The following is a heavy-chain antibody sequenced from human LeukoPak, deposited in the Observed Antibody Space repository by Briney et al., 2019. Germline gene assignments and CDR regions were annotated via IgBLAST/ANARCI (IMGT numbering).Heavy chain of an antibody. J-gene: IGHJ4*02. CDR2: ISGSGGST. Sequence: GGSLRLSCAASGFTFSSYAMSWVRQAPGKGLEWVSAISGSGGSTYYADSVKGRFTISRDNSKNTLYLQMNSLRAEDTAVYYCATDSGQQLGYFDYWGQGTLVTVSS. D-gene: IGHD6-13*01. CDR3: ATDSGQQLGYFDY. CDR1: GFTFSSYA. V-gene: IGHV3-23*01.